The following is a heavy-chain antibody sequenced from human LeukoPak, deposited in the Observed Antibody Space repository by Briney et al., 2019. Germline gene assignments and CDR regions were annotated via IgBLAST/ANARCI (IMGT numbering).Heavy chain of an antibody. CDR2: ISANNGNT. CDR1: GYTFSSYG. CDR3: AREIGGHVFDI. D-gene: IGHD4-23*01. V-gene: IGHV1-18*01. Sequence: GASVKVSCKASGYTFSSYGFSWVRQAPGQGLEWMGWISANNGNTNYAQKFQGRVTMTRDTSTSTVYMELIKLTSEDTAVYYCAREIGGHVFDIWGQGTMVTVSS. J-gene: IGHJ3*02.